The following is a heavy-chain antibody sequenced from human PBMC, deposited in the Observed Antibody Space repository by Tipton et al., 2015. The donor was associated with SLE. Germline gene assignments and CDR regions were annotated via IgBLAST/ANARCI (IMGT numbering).Heavy chain of an antibody. CDR2: IYYRGST. J-gene: IGHJ2*01. D-gene: IGHD5-18*01. CDR1: GGSIGSYY. V-gene: IGHV4-59*08. CDR3: ARGGTAMAYWYFDL. Sequence: TLSLTCTVSGGSIGSYYWSWIRQPPGKGLEWIGYIYYRGSTNYNPSLKSRVTISVDTSKNQFSLKLSSVTAADTAVYYCARGGTAMAYWYFDLWGRGTLVTVSS.